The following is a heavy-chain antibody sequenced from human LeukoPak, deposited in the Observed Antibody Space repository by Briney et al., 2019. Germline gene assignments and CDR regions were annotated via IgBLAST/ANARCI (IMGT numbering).Heavy chain of an antibody. Sequence: GGSLRLSCAASAFTFSNYLISWVRQAPGKGLEWVSAISGSGGSTYYADSVKGRFTISRDNSKNTLYLQMNSLRAEDTAVYYCAKGHGYLDYWGQGTLVTVSS. CDR3: AKGHGYLDY. J-gene: IGHJ4*02. CDR1: AFTFSNYL. CDR2: ISGSGGST. V-gene: IGHV3-23*01.